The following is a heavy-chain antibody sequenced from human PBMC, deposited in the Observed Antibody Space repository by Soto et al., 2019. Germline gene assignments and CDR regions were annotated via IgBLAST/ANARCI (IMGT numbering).Heavy chain of an antibody. Sequence: ASVKVSCKASGYTFTSYAMHWVRQAPGQRLEWMGWINAGNGNTKYSQKFQGRVTITRDTSASTAYMELSSLRSEDTAVYYCARSLYYDSSGYYSTPWGQGTLVTVSS. CDR1: GYTFTSYA. CDR2: INAGNGNT. D-gene: IGHD3-22*01. V-gene: IGHV1-3*01. CDR3: ARSLYYDSSGYYSTP. J-gene: IGHJ5*02.